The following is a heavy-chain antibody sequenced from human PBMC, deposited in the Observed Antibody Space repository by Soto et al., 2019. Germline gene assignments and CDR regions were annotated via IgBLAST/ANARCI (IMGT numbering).Heavy chain of an antibody. J-gene: IGHJ5*02. D-gene: IGHD2-2*03. CDR3: VGIVVVPAATERNWFDP. V-gene: IGHV4-34*01. CDR2: INHSGST. CDR1: GGSFSGYY. Sequence: SETLSLTCAVYGGSFSGYYWSWIRQPPGKGLEWIGEINHSGSTNYNPSLKSRVTISVDTSKNQFSLKLSSVTAADTAVYYCVGIVVVPAATERNWFDPWGQGTLVTSPQ.